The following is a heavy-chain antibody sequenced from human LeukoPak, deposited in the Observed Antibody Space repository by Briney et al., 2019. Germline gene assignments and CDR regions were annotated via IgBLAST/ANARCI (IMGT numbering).Heavy chain of an antibody. J-gene: IGHJ6*03. CDR3: ARESKPLPYYYDSSGYYSGYYYYMDV. V-gene: IGHV4-61*02. CDR2: IYTSGST. CDR1: GGSISSSSYY. Sequence: SETLSLTCTVSGGSISSSSYYWGWIRQPAGKGLEWIGRIYTSGSTNYNPSLKSRVTISVDTSKNQFSLKLSSVTAADTAVYYCARESKPLPYYYDSSGYYSGYYYYMDVWGKGTTVTISS. D-gene: IGHD3-22*01.